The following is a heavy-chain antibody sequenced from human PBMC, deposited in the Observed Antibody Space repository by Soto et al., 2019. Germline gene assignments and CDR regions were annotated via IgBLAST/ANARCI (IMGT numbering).Heavy chain of an antibody. CDR1: GYSFTSYW. J-gene: IGHJ6*02. V-gene: IGHV5-10-1*01. CDR3: ARQLAAAGSYDYYYYGMDV. Sequence: EVQLVQSGAEVKKPGESLRISCEGSGYSFTSYWINWVRQMPGKGLEWMGRIDPTDSYTKYSPSFQGHVTISADKSISXAXXQWSSLKASDTAIYYCARQLAAAGSYDYYYYGMDVWGQGTTVTVSS. CDR2: IDPTDSYT. D-gene: IGHD6-13*01.